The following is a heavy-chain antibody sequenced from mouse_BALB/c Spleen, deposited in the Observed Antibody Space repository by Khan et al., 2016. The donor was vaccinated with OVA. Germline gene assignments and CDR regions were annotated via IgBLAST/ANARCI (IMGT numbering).Heavy chain of an antibody. J-gene: IGHJ3*01. D-gene: IGHD2-10*01. CDR3: ARPSYYGNPWFTY. V-gene: IGHV5-9*02. CDR1: GFAFISYD. Sequence: EVQLQESGGGLVKPGGSLKLSCAASGFAFISYDMSWVRQTPERRLVWVATISSGGSYSYYPDSVKGRFTISRDIDRKTLYLQMSSLRSEDTAFYYCARPSYYGNPWFTYWGQGTLVTVSA. CDR2: ISSGGSYS.